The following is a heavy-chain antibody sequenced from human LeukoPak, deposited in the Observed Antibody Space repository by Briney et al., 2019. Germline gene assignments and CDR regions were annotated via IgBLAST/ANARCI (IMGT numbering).Heavy chain of an antibody. J-gene: IGHJ4*02. CDR3: ARPRYSSSWFLGY. D-gene: IGHD6-13*01. V-gene: IGHV3-48*01. Sequence: PGGSLRLSCAASGFTFSSYSMNWVRQAPGKGLEWVSYISSSSSTIYYADSVKSRFTISRDNAKNSLYLQMNSLRAEGTAVYYCARPRYSSSWFLGYWGQGTLVTVSS. CDR1: GFTFSSYS. CDR2: ISSSSSTI.